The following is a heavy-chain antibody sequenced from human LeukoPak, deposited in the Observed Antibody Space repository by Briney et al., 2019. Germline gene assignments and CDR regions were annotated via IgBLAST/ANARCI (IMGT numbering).Heavy chain of an antibody. CDR2: IKQDGSEK. J-gene: IGHJ5*02. V-gene: IGHV3-7*01. D-gene: IGHD3-16*01. CDR3: VRDGGTDWYDP. Sequence: GGSLRLSCAASGFSIRDYWMTWVRQAPGKGLEWVANIKQDGSEKTYVDSVKGRFTISRDNAKNSIFLQMNSLRVEDMAIYYCVRDGGTDWYDPWGQGTLVSVSS. CDR1: GFSIRDYW.